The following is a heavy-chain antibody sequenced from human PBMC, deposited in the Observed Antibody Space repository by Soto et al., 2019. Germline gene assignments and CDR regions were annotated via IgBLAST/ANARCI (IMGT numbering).Heavy chain of an antibody. D-gene: IGHD2-2*01. J-gene: IGHJ6*02. CDR2: IIPIFGTE. CDR3: STSVYCSTTRCYYYYGLDV. CDR1: GGTFSSHS. V-gene: IGHV1-69*01. Sequence: QVQLVQSGAEVKKPGSSVKVSCKVSGGTFSSHSINWVRQAPGQGPEWMGGIIPIFGTENYAQKFQRRVTITADESTSTAYMELSSLTSEDTTLYYCSTSVYCSTTRCYYYYGLDVWGQGITVIVSS.